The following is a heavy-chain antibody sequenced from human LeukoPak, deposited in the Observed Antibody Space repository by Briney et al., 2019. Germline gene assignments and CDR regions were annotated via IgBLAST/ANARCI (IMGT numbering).Heavy chain of an antibody. CDR2: NRNKANSPTT. V-gene: IGHV3-72*01. J-gene: IGHJ3*02. Sequence: GGSLRLSCAASGFRISDYTMDWVRQAPGKGLEWVGRNRNKANSPTTGYAASVKGRFTISRDDSKNSLYLQMNSLKTEDTAVYYCATSYDSSGYYPDAFDIWGQGTMVTVSS. D-gene: IGHD3-22*01. CDR3: ATSYDSSGYYPDAFDI. CDR1: GFRISDYT.